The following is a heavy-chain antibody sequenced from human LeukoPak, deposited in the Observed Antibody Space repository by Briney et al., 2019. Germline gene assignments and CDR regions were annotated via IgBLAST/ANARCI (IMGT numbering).Heavy chain of an antibody. J-gene: IGHJ4*02. V-gene: IGHV4-59*12. D-gene: IGHD3-22*01. CDR2: IYYSGNT. Sequence: SETLSLTCTVSGGSISSYYWSWIRQPPEKGLEFIGYIYYSGNTNYNPSLKSRVTISVDTSKNQFSLQLSSVTAADTAVYYCARIDTSGYNGYSFDYLGQGTLVTVSS. CDR3: ARIDTSGYNGYSFDY. CDR1: GGSISSYY.